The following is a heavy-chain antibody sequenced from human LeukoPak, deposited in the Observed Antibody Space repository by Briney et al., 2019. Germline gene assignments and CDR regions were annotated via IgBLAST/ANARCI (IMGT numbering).Heavy chain of an antibody. Sequence: GGSLRLSCAASGFTVSSNHMSWVRQAPGKGLEWVSAISGSGGSTYYADSVKGRFTISRDNSKNTLYLQMNSLRAEDTAVYYCARGHWFAHLDYWGQGTLVTVSS. CDR1: GFTVSSNH. CDR2: ISGSGGST. J-gene: IGHJ4*02. V-gene: IGHV3-23*01. D-gene: IGHD3-9*01. CDR3: ARGHWFAHLDY.